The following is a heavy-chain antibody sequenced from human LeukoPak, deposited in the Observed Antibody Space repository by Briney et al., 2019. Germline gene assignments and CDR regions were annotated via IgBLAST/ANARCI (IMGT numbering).Heavy chain of an antibody. CDR3: AKAGGHCSGGSCYSSYYYGMDV. D-gene: IGHD2-15*01. CDR2: LKTDGSDT. J-gene: IGHJ6*02. V-gene: IGHV3-74*01. Sequence: GGSLRLSCAASGITFNTYYMHWVRQVPGKGLVWVSRLKTDGSDTIYADSVKGRFTTSRDNAKNTLYLQMNSLRAEDTAVYYCAKAGGHCSGGSCYSSYYYGMDVWGQGTTVTVSS. CDR1: GITFNTYY.